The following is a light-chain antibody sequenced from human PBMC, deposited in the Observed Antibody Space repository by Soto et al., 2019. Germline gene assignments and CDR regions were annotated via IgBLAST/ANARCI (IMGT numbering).Light chain of an antibody. V-gene: IGLV3-21*04. CDR1: NIGSKS. CDR2: YDT. Sequence: SSELTQPPSVSVAPGKTARITCGGNNIGSKSVHWYQQKPGQAPVLVIYYDTNRPSGIPERFSGSNSGNTATLTISRVEDGDEADYYCQVWDSSSDHPVVFGEGTKLTVL. CDR3: QVWDSSSDHPVV. J-gene: IGLJ2*01.